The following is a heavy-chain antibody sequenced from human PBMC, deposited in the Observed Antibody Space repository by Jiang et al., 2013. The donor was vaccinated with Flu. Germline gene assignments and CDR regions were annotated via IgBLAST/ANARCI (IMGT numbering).Heavy chain of an antibody. J-gene: IGHJ3*02. CDR2: IYYSGST. CDR1: GGSISSGGYY. CDR3: ARSTYYYDSSDFGINAFDI. V-gene: IGHV4-31*01. D-gene: IGHD3-22*01. Sequence: GSGLVKPSQTLSLTCTVSGGSISSGGYYWSWIRQHPGKGLEWIGYIYYSGSTYYNPSLKSLVTISVDTSKNQFSLKLSSATAADTAVYYCARSTYYYDSSDFGINAFDIVGQGTMVTVSS.